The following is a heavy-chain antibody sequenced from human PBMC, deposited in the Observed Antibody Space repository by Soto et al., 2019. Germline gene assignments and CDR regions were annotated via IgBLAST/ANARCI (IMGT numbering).Heavy chain of an antibody. Sequence: QVQLVQSGAEVKKPGSSVKVSCKASGGTFSSYAISWVRQAPGQGLEWMGGIIPIFGTANYAQKFQGRVTITADKSTSTAYMELSSLRSEDTAVYYCAREHSIMVRGELHNWFAPWGQGTLVTVSS. J-gene: IGHJ5*02. CDR3: AREHSIMVRGELHNWFAP. D-gene: IGHD3-10*01. V-gene: IGHV1-69*06. CDR1: GGTFSSYA. CDR2: IIPIFGTA.